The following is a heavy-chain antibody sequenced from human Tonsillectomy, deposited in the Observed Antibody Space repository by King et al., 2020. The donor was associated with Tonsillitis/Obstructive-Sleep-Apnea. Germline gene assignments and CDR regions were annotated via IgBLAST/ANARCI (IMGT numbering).Heavy chain of an antibody. CDR3: ARLDYGGTSPGEDY. CDR1: GYSFTSYW. CDR2: IDPSDSYT. V-gene: IGHV5-10-1*01. D-gene: IGHD4-23*01. Sequence: QLVQSGAEVKKPGESLRISCKGSGYSFTSYWITWVRQLPGKGLEWMGRIDPSDSYTNYSPSFQGHVTISADKSISPAYLQGSSLKASDTAIYYCARLDYGGTSPGEDYWGQGTLVTVSS. J-gene: IGHJ4*02.